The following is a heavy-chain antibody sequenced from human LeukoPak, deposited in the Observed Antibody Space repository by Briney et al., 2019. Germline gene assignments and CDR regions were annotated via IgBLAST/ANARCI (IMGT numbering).Heavy chain of an antibody. CDR1: AFTFSSFG. D-gene: IGHD5-18*01. Sequence: PGGSLSLSCAASAFTFSSFGMHWVRQAPGKGLEWVAFIRYDGSNKYYADSGKVRITISRDNSTNTLYLRMNSPRAEDTALCSFAPRRVDTAMVDHHFDYWGQGNLVTVSS. CDR2: IRYDGSNK. CDR3: APRRVDTAMVDHHFDY. J-gene: IGHJ4*02. V-gene: IGHV3-30*02.